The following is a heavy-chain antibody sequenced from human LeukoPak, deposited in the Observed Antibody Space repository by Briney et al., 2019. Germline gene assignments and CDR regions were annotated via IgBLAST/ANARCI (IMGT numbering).Heavy chain of an antibody. CDR3: AKADFSSWGPFDF. J-gene: IGHJ4*02. CDR2: IKQDGSEK. CDR1: GFTFSSYG. Sequence: TGGSLRLSRAALGFTFSSYGVSWVRPPPGKGLEWGANIKQDGSEKYYVDSVKGRFTISRDNAKNSLYLEMNGLRAEDTAVFYCAKADFSSWGPFDFWGQGTLVTVSS. V-gene: IGHV3-7*01. D-gene: IGHD6-13*01.